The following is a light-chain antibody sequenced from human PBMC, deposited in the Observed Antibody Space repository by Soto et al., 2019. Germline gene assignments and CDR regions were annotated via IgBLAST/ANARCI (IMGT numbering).Light chain of an antibody. CDR2: KVS. CDR3: MQGTHWPPVT. Sequence: DVAMTQSPLSLPVTLGQPASISCRSGQSLIHSDGNTYLNWFQQRPGQSPRRLIYKVSSRDSGVPDRFSGSGSGTDFTLKISRVEAEDIGVYYCMQGTHWPPVTFGQGTRLEIK. J-gene: IGKJ5*01. V-gene: IGKV2-30*02. CDR1: QSLIHSDGNTY.